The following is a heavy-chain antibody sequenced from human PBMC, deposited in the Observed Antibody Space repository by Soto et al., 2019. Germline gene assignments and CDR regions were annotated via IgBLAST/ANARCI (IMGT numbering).Heavy chain of an antibody. V-gene: IGHV3-23*01. CDR3: AKDLWEWSSGWYYDF. J-gene: IGHJ4*02. Sequence: GGSLRLSCAASGFTFSSYAMSWVRQAPGKGLEWVSVIVGSGSSTYSAESLKGRFTISRDNSKNTLYLQMNSLRAEDTAVYYCAKDLWEWSSGWYYDFWGQGT. CDR2: IVGSGSST. D-gene: IGHD6-19*01. CDR1: GFTFSSYA.